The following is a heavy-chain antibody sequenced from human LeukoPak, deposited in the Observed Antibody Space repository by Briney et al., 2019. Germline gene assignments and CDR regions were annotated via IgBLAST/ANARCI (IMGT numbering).Heavy chain of an antibody. D-gene: IGHD6-19*01. J-gene: IGHJ4*02. V-gene: IGHV4-59*12. CDR1: GGSISSYY. CDR2: IYYSGST. Sequence: SETLSLTCTVSGGSISSYYWSWIRQPPGKGLEWIGYIYYSGSTNYNPSLKSRVTISVDTSKSQFSLKLSSVTAADTAVYYCAGTSGWYFDYWGQGTLVTVSS. CDR3: AGTSGWYFDY.